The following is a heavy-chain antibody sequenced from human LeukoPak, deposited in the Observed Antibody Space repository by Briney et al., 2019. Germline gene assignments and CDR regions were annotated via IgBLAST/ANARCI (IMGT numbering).Heavy chain of an antibody. CDR3: AILLEDYAFSTGSAKDY. D-gene: IGHD3-3*01. CDR1: GYSLTQLS. J-gene: IGHJ4*02. Sequence: ASVKVSCKVSGYSLTQLSMHWVRQGIGRGLEWMGGFDPVDGETIYAQKFQGRVTMTENTSTDTAYMELSSLRSDDTAVYYCAILLEDYAFSTGSAKDYWSQGTLVTVSS. V-gene: IGHV1-24*01. CDR2: FDPVDGET.